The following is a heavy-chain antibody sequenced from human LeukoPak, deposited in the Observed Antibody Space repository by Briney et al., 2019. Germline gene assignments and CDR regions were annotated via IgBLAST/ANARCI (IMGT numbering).Heavy chain of an antibody. CDR2: IYYSGST. Sequence: SETLSLTCTVSGGSISTYYWSWIRQPPGKGLEWIGSIYYSGSTYYNPSLKSRVTISVDTSKNQFSLKLSSVTAADTAVYYCARDGTGYSSSWYWFDPWGQGTLVTVSS. V-gene: IGHV4-59*12. D-gene: IGHD6-13*01. J-gene: IGHJ5*02. CDR3: ARDGTGYSSSWYWFDP. CDR1: GGSISTYY.